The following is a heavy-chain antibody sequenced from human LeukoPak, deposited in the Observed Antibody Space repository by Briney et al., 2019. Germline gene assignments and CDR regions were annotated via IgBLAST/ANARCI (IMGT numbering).Heavy chain of an antibody. V-gene: IGHV5-51*01. CDR2: IYPGDSDT. CDR1: GYSFTSNW. CDR3: ARLITFGGVPFDP. Sequence: GESLQISCKGSGYSFTSNWIAWVRQVPGKGLEWMGIIYPGDSDTRYSPSFQGQVIISADKSISTAFLQWNSLKASDTAIYYCARLITFGGVPFDPWGQGTLVTVSS. J-gene: IGHJ5*02. D-gene: IGHD3-16*01.